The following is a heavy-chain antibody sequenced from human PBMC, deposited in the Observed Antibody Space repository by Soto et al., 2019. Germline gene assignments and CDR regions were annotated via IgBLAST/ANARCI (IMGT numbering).Heavy chain of an antibody. Sequence: EVQLVESGGGLVQPGGSLKLSCAASGFIFSGSAVHWVRQASGKGLDWVGRILSKAANYATAYPAHMKGRFTIARDDSENTAFLQMNSLKTEDTAVYYCIRGGSPYYYVYWGQGTLVAVSS. CDR3: IRGGSPYYYVY. CDR2: ILSKAANYAT. V-gene: IGHV3-73*01. J-gene: IGHJ4*02. CDR1: GFIFSGSA.